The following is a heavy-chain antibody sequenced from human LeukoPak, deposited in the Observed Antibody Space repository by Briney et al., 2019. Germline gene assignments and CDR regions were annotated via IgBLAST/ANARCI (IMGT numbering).Heavy chain of an antibody. CDR2: INPNSGGT. CDR1: RYTFTVYY. J-gene: IGHJ6*02. D-gene: IGHD1-26*01. V-gene: IGHV1-2*04. Sequence: ASVKVSCRASRYTFTVYYMHWVRQAPGQGLEWMGWINPNSGGTKYAQKFQGWVTMTRDTFISTAYMELSRLRSDETGGYYCARVSAPHGSSPHGYYYYGMDVWGQGTTGTVCS. CDR3: ARVSAPHGSSPHGYYYYGMDV.